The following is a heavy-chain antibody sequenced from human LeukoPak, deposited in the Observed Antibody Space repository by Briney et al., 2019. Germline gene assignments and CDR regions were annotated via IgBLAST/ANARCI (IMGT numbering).Heavy chain of an antibody. Sequence: PSETLSLTCSVSGYAISSGYFWGWIRQPPGKGLEWIGEINHSGSTNYNPSLKSRVTISVDTSKNQFSLKLSSVTAADTAVYYCARKVVAAHFDYWGQGTLVTVSS. CDR2: INHSGST. CDR3: ARKVVAAHFDY. D-gene: IGHD2-15*01. CDR1: GYAISSGYF. V-gene: IGHV4-38-2*02. J-gene: IGHJ4*02.